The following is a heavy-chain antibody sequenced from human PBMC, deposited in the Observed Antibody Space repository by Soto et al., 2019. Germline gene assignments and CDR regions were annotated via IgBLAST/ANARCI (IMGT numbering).Heavy chain of an antibody. CDR1: GYTFTSYA. Sequence: QVPLVQSGAEVKKPGASVKVSCKASGYTFTSYAMHWVRQAPGQRLEWMGWINAGNGNTKYSQKFQGRVTITRDTAASTAYMELSSLRSEDTAVYDCARQVAAPSPWFDPWGQGTLVTVSS. V-gene: IGHV1-3*01. CDR2: INAGNGNT. J-gene: IGHJ5*02. CDR3: ARQVAAPSPWFDP. D-gene: IGHD6-6*01.